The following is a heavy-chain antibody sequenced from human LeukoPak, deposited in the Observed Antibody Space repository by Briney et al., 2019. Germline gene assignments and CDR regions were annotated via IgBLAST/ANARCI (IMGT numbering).Heavy chain of an antibody. CDR2: ISVGSSTI. Sequence: GGSLRLSCAASGMPFNGYCMNWVRQAPGKGLEWISYISVGSSTIYYADSVKGRFTISRDNAENSLFLQMNSLTAEDTAVYYCARPWGYDSSGYFAWPFDYWGQGTLVTVSS. J-gene: IGHJ4*02. D-gene: IGHD3-22*01. CDR1: GMPFNGYC. V-gene: IGHV3-48*04. CDR3: ARPWGYDSSGYFAWPFDY.